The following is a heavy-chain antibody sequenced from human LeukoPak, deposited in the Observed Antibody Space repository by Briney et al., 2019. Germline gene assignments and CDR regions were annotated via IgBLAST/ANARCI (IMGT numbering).Heavy chain of an antibody. CDR1: GFTVSSNY. V-gene: IGHV3-30-3*01. Sequence: GGSLRLSCAASGFTVSSNYMSWVRQAPGKGLEWVAVISYDGSNKYYADSVKGRFTISRDNSKNTLYLQMNSLRAEDAAVYYCARDSERGFDYWGQGTLVTVSS. CDR2: ISYDGSNK. CDR3: ARDSERGFDY. D-gene: IGHD1-1*01. J-gene: IGHJ4*02.